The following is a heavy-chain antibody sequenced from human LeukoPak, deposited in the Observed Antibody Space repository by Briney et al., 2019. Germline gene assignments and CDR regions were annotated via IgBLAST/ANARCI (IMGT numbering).Heavy chain of an antibody. Sequence: PSETLSFTCAVYGGSFSGYYWSWIRQPPGKGLEWIGEINHSGSTNYNPSLKSRVTISVDTSKNQFSLKLSSVTAADTAVYYCARALVAAAAGGANNWFDPWGQGTLVTVSS. D-gene: IGHD6-13*01. CDR2: INHSGST. CDR1: GGSFSGYY. CDR3: ARALVAAAAGGANNWFDP. V-gene: IGHV4-34*01. J-gene: IGHJ5*02.